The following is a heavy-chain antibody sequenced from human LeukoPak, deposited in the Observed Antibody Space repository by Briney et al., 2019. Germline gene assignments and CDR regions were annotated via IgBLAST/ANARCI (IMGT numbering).Heavy chain of an antibody. Sequence: GGSLRLSCAASGFTVSSNYMSWVRQAPGKGLEWVSVIYSGGSTYYADSVKGRFTISRDNSKNTLYLQMNSLRAEDTAVYYCARDGGYSSSWTAFGYWGQGTLATVSS. CDR2: IYSGGST. CDR1: GFTVSSNY. D-gene: IGHD6-13*01. V-gene: IGHV3-53*01. J-gene: IGHJ4*02. CDR3: ARDGGYSSSWTAFGY.